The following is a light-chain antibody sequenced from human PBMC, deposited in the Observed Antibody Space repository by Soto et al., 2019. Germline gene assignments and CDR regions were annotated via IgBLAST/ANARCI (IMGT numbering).Light chain of an antibody. J-gene: IGLJ3*02. CDR3: SAWDASLNAIL. V-gene: IGLV1-44*01. Sequence: QAVVSQPPSASGTPGQRVTISCSGRSSNIGSNIVNWYQQLPGTAPKLLIYNNDQRPSGVPVRFSGSKSGTSASLAISGLQSEDEADYYCSAWDASLNAILFGGGTKLTVL. CDR1: SSNIGSNI. CDR2: NND.